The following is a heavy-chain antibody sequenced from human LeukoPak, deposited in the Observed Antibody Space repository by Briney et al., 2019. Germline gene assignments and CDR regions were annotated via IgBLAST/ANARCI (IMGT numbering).Heavy chain of an antibody. CDR3: AKRNCSGTNCYPLDS. CDR1: GLTFSVSG. Sequence: GGCLRLSCAASGLTFSVSGMHWVRQAPGKGLEWVSAITTSWDSTYYADSVKGRFTISRDNSKNTLYLQMNSLRAEDTAIYFCAKRNCSGTNCYPLDSWGRGTLVTVSS. V-gene: IGHV3-23*01. CDR2: ITTSWDST. J-gene: IGHJ4*02. D-gene: IGHD2-15*01.